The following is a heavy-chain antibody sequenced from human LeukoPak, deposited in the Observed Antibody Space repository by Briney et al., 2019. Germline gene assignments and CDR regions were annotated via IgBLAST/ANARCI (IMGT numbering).Heavy chain of an antibody. J-gene: IGHJ5*02. CDR1: GGSISSFY. CDR2: IFYSGST. Sequence: PSETLSLTCTVSGGSISSFYWSWIRQPPGKGLEWIAYIFYSGSTNYNPSLRSRVTISVDTSKNQFSLKLSSVTAADTAVYYCARGGSGTYYGGGWFDPWGQGILVTVSS. D-gene: IGHD1-26*01. CDR3: ARGGSGTYYGGGWFDP. V-gene: IGHV4-59*01.